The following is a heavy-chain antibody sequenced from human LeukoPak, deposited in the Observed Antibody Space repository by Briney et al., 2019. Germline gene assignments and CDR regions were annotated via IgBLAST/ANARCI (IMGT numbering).Heavy chain of an antibody. Sequence: SETLSLTCAVYGGSFIGYYWSWIRQPPGKGLEWIGEINHSGSTNYNPSLKSRVTISVDTTKNQFSQMFSSVTYSATPLYYCARYGSPASLRGNVWGSYRYGSFDYWGQGTLVSVSS. CDR1: GGSFIGYY. J-gene: IGHJ4*02. V-gene: IGHV4-34*01. CDR2: INHSGST. CDR3: ARYGSPASLRGNVWGSYRYGSFDY. D-gene: IGHD3-16*02.